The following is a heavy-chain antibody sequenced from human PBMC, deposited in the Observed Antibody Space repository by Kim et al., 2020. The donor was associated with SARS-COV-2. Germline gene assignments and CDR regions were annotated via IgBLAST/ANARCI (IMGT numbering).Heavy chain of an antibody. Sequence: GGSLRLSCAASGFTFSSYAMSWVRQAPGKGLEWVSAISGSGGSTYYADSVKGRFTISRDNSKNTLYLQMNSLRAEDTAVYYCAKTPLRWYGLRYYGMDVWGQGTTVTVSS. CDR1: GFTFSSYA. D-gene: IGHD4-17*01. CDR3: AKTPLRWYGLRYYGMDV. CDR2: ISGSGGST. V-gene: IGHV3-23*01. J-gene: IGHJ6*02.